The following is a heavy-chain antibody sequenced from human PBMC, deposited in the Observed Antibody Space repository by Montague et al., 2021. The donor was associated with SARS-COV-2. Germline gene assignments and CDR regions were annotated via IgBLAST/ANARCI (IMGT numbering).Heavy chain of an antibody. CDR2: IFYDGTS. CDR3: ARHKARNVAPYYFDY. CDR1: GVSISSAHYC. D-gene: IGHD1-1*01. J-gene: IGHJ4*02. Sequence: SETLSLTCTVSGVSISSAHYCWGWVRQTPGKGLEWIGNIFYDGTSRSNPSLNSRVTISVDTSKSQLSLRLSSVTAADTAVYFCARHKARNVAPYYFDYWAREQWSPSPQ. V-gene: IGHV4-39*01.